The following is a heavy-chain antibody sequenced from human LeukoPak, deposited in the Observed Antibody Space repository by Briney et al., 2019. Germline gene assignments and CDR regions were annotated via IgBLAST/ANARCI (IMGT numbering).Heavy chain of an antibody. CDR1: GFTVSSNY. V-gene: IGHV3-53*01. J-gene: IGHJ6*03. D-gene: IGHD2-15*01. CDR3: AREGRKSRGVDIVRKKETGYYYYMDV. Sequence: GGSLRLSCAASGFTVSSNYMSWVRQAPGKGLEWVSVIYSGGSTYYADSVKGRFTISRDNAKNSLYLQMNSLRAEDTAVYYCAREGRKSRGVDIVRKKETGYYYYMDVWGKGTTVTVSS. CDR2: IYSGGST.